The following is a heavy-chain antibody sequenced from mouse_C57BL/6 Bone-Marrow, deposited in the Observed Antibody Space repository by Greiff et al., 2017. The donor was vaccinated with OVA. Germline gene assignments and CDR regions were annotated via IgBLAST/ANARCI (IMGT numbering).Heavy chain of an antibody. CDR3: ATGGLYAMDY. J-gene: IGHJ4*01. Sequence: LMESGAELVRPGSSVKLSCKDSYFAFMASAMHWVKQRPGHGLEWLGSFTMYSDATEYSEHFKGKATLTANTSSSTAYMELISLTSEDSAVYYCATGGLYAMDYWGQGTSVTVSS. CDR2: FTMYSDAT. CDR1: YFAFMASA. V-gene: IGHV1-49*01.